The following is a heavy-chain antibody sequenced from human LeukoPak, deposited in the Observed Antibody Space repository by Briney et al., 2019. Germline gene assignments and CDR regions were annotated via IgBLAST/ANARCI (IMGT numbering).Heavy chain of an antibody. CDR3: ARVGVLETPFDY. V-gene: IGHV4-39*07. J-gene: IGHJ4*02. Sequence: TSETLSLTCTVSGASISSDRYYRACIRQPPGKGLERIASFFYSGATYYSPYLRDRVTLSVDTSKNQLSLNLRSVTAADTAVYYCARVGVLETPFDYWGQGTLVTVSS. CDR1: GASISSDRYY. D-gene: IGHD2-8*01. CDR2: FFYSGAT.